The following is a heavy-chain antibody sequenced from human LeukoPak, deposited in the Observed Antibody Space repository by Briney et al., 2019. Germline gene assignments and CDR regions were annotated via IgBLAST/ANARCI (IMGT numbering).Heavy chain of an antibody. CDR2: IYYSGST. D-gene: IGHD1-26*01. CDR3: ARDSGSYPNYFDY. V-gene: IGHV4-31*03. CDR1: GGSISSGGYY. J-gene: IGHJ4*02. Sequence: PSETLSLTCTVSGGSISSGGYYWSWIRQHPGKGLEWIWYIYYSGSTYYNPSLKSRVTISVDTSKNQFSLKLSSVTAADTAVYYCARDSGSYPNYFDYWGQGTLVTVSS.